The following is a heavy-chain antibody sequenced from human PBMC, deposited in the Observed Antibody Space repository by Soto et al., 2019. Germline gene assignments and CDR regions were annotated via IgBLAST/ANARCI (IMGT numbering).Heavy chain of an antibody. CDR1: GFTFSSYG. D-gene: IGHD3-3*01. CDR3: AKDLGITIFGVVIINLYYYYGMDV. CDR2: ISYDGSNK. Sequence: GGSLRLSCAASGFTFSSYGMHWVRQAPGKGLEWVAVISYDGSNKYYADSVKGRFTISRDNSKNTLYLQMNSLRAEDTAVYYCAKDLGITIFGVVIINLYYYYGMDVWGQGTTVTVSS. J-gene: IGHJ6*02. V-gene: IGHV3-30*18.